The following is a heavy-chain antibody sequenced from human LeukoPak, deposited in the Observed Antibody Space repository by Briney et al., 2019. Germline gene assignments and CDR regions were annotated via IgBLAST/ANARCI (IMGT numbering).Heavy chain of an antibody. CDR1: GYTFTDYY. CDR3: ARGQGIVGVASAFDY. J-gene: IGHJ4*02. D-gene: IGHD1-26*01. CDR2: IDPKSGGT. Sequence: ASVKVSCKASGYTFTDYYMHWLRQAPGQGPEWMGWIDPKSGGTNNEQKFQGRVTMTRDTSINTAYMELSSLRSDDTAVYYCARGQGIVGVASAFDYWGQGTLVTVSS. V-gene: IGHV1-2*02.